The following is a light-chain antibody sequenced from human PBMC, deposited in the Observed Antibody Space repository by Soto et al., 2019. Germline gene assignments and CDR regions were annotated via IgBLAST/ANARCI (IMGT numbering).Light chain of an antibody. CDR2: GAS. J-gene: IGKJ1*01. CDR1: QSVSSSY. Sequence: EIVLTQSPGTLSLSPGERATLSCRASQSVSSSYLAWYQQKPGQAPRLLIYGASSRATGIPDRFSGSGSGTDLTLTISRLEPEDFAVYYWQQYGSSPPKTFGQGTKVEIK. CDR3: QQYGSSPPKT. V-gene: IGKV3-20*01.